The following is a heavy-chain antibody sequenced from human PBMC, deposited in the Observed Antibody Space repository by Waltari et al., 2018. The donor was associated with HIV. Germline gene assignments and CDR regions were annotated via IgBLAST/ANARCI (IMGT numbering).Heavy chain of an antibody. CDR1: GLEFDYYA. D-gene: IGHD4-17*01. V-gene: IGHV3-9*01. Sequence: EVQLVASGGGLVQPVGPLSLSCQASGLEFDYYAMHWVRPAPGQGLEWVSGISWNSGTIGYADSVKGRFTISRDNAKNSLSLQMNSLRAEDTALYYCAKVGMTAVTSYAIDIWGQGTMVTVSS. CDR2: ISWNSGTI. J-gene: IGHJ3*02. CDR3: AKVGMTAVTSYAIDI.